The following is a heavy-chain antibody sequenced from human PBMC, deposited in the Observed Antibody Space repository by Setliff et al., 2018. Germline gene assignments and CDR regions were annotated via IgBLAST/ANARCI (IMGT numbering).Heavy chain of an antibody. CDR2: ISGSGGST. V-gene: IGHV3-23*01. J-gene: IGHJ4*02. CDR3: ARSSLPGKGWYDY. D-gene: IGHD2-15*01. Sequence: PGGSLRLSCAASGFTFSSYAMSWVRQAPGKGLEWVSAISGSGGSTYYADSVKGRLTISRDNVKNLLYLQMSSLRAEDTAVYYCARSSLPGKGWYDYWGQGTLVTVSS. CDR1: GFTFSSYA.